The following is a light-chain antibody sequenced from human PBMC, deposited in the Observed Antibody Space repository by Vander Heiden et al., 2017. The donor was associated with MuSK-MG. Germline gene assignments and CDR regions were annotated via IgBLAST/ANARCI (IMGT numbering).Light chain of an antibody. CDR2: AAS. V-gene: IGKV1-9*01. Sequence: DIQLTQSPSFLSASVGDRVTITCRASQGISSYLAWYQQKPGKAPKLLIYAASTLQSGVPSRFSGSGSGTEFTLTISSRQPEDFAAYYCQQLNSYPFITVGGGTKVEIK. CDR1: QGISSY. J-gene: IGKJ4*01. CDR3: QQLNSYPFIT.